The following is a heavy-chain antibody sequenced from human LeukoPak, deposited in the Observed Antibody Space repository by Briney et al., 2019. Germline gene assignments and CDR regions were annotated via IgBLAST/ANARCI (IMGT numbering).Heavy chain of an antibody. CDR1: GGSISSGDYY. J-gene: IGHJ4*02. CDR2: IYYSGST. Sequence: SETLSLTCTVSGGSISSGDYYWSWIRQPPGKGLEWIGYIYYSGSTYYNPSLKSRVTISVDTSKNQFSLKLSSVTAAATAVYYCARSPTLLEWTFLDYWGQGTLVTVSS. CDR3: ARSPTLLEWTFLDY. D-gene: IGHD3-3*01. V-gene: IGHV4-30-4*01.